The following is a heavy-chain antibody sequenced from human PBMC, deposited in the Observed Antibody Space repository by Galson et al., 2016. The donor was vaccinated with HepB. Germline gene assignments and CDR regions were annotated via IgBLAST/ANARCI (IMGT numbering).Heavy chain of an antibody. Sequence: SLRLSCAVSGFTVSSNYMSWVRQPPGKGLEWVSVIYSGGRTDYADSVKGRFSISRDNSQNTVYIITDSLRADDTAVYYFVRHYSSIWFFGYWGQGTLVTVSS. J-gene: IGHJ4*02. CDR3: VRHYSSIWFFGY. CDR1: GFTVSSNY. CDR2: IYSGGRT. D-gene: IGHD2-21*01. V-gene: IGHV3-66*04.